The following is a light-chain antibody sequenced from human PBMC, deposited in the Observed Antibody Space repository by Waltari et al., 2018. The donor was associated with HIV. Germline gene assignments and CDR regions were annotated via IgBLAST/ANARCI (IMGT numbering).Light chain of an antibody. V-gene: IGLV1-47*01. Sequence: SVVTQPPSASGTPRQRATISCSGTTPNIGSNYVFWYQHLPGTAPKLLGHRNDQRPSGFPDRFSGSTSGTSASLAISGLRSEDEADYYCVTWDDSLRGVVFGGGTKVAVL. CDR2: RND. CDR3: VTWDDSLRGVV. CDR1: TPNIGSNY. J-gene: IGLJ2*01.